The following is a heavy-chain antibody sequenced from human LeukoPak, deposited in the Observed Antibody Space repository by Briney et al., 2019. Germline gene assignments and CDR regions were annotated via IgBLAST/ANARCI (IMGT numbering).Heavy chain of an antibody. J-gene: IGHJ4*02. CDR2: ISGSGGST. CDR3: AKASNSYSSLDY. D-gene: IGHD6-13*01. Sequence: GGSQRLSCAASGFTFSSYAMSWVRQAPGKGLEWVSAISGSGGSTYYADSVKGRFTISRDNSKNTLYLQMNSLRAEDTAVYYCAKASNSYSSLDYWGQGTLVTVSS. V-gene: IGHV3-23*01. CDR1: GFTFSSYA.